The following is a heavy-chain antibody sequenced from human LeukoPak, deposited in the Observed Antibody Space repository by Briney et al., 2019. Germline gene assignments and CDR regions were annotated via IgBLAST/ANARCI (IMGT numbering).Heavy chain of an antibody. CDR1: GGTFSSYA. J-gene: IGHJ4*02. D-gene: IGHD6-19*01. Sequence: SVKVSCKASGGTFSSYAISWVRQAPGQGLEWMGGIIPIFGTANYAQKFQGRVTITTDESTSTAYMELSSLRSEDTAVYYCASRSPGYSSAKGVDYWGQGTLVTVSS. V-gene: IGHV1-69*05. CDR3: ASRSPGYSSAKGVDY. CDR2: IIPIFGTA.